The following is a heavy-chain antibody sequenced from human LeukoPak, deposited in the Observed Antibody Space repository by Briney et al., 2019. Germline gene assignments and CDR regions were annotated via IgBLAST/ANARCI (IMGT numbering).Heavy chain of an antibody. D-gene: IGHD3-9*01. Sequence: PSGTLSLTCAVSGGSISSSNWWSWVRQPPGKGLEWIGEIYHSGSTNYNPSLKSRVTISVDKSKNQFSLKLSSVTAADTAVYYCARDGTGYDILTGYYRNFDYWGQGTLVTVSS. CDR2: IYHSGST. CDR3: ARDGTGYDILTGYYRNFDY. V-gene: IGHV4-4*02. J-gene: IGHJ4*02. CDR1: GGSISSSNW.